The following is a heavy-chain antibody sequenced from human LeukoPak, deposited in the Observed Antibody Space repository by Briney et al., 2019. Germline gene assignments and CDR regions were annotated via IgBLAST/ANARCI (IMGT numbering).Heavy chain of an antibody. Sequence: SETLSLTCAVYGGSFSGYYWSWIRQPPGKGPEWIGEINHSGSTNYNPSLKSRVTISVDTSKNQFSLKLSSVTAADTAVYYCARVPLGYCSSTSCYPPDYWGQGTLVTVSS. CDR1: GGSFSGYY. J-gene: IGHJ4*02. CDR3: ARVPLGYCSSTSCYPPDY. V-gene: IGHV4-34*01. CDR2: INHSGST. D-gene: IGHD2-2*01.